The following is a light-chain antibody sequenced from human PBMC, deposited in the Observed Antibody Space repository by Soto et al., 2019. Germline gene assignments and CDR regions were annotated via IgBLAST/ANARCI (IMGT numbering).Light chain of an antibody. CDR1: QSLSSI. CDR2: GAS. J-gene: IGKJ4*01. Sequence: EIVMTQSPATLSVSPGERATLSCRASQSLSSILAWYQQCPGQAPRLLIYGASTRATGIPARFSGSGSGTEFTLTISSLQSEDFAIYFCQQYSDWPLTFGGGTKVEIK. CDR3: QQYSDWPLT. V-gene: IGKV3-15*01.